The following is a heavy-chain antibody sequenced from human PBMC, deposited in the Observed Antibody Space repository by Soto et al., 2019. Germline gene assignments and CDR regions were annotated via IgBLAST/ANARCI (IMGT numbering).Heavy chain of an antibody. Sequence: HPGGSLRLSCAASGFTVSSNYMSWVRQAPGKGLEWVSVIYSGGSTYYADSVKGRFTISRDNSKNTLYLQMNSLRAEDTAVYYCARLARHSYYYGMDVWGQGTKVTVSS. CDR2: IYSGGST. CDR3: ARLARHSYYYGMDV. V-gene: IGHV3-53*01. J-gene: IGHJ6*02. CDR1: GFTVSSNY. D-gene: IGHD6-6*01.